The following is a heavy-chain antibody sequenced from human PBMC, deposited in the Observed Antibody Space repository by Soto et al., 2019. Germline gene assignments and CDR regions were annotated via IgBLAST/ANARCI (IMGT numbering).Heavy chain of an antibody. CDR1: GFTFSNAW. CDR3: TTSTTSKLYYYYYGMDV. D-gene: IGHD1-26*01. V-gene: IGHV3-15*01. Sequence: GGSLRLSCAASGFTFSNAWMSWVRQAPGKGLEWVGRIKSKTDGGTTDYAAPVKGRFTISRDDSKNTLYLQMNSLKTEDTAVYYCTTSTTSKLYYYYYGMDVWGQGTTVTVSS. J-gene: IGHJ6*02. CDR2: IKSKTDGGTT.